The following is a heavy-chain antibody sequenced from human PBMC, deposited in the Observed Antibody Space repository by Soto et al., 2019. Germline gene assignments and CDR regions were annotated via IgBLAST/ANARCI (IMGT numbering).Heavy chain of an antibody. CDR1: GGSISSGDYY. D-gene: IGHD2-15*01. V-gene: IGHV4-39*01. Sequence: SETLSLTCTVSGGSISSGDYYWGWIRQPPGKGLEWIGSIFYSGSTYYNPSLKSRVTISVDTSKNQFSLKLSSVTAADTAVYYCARHLTYCSAGSCYSDFPYYGMDVWGQGTTVTVSS. CDR3: ARHLTYCSAGSCYSDFPYYGMDV. CDR2: IFYSGST. J-gene: IGHJ6*02.